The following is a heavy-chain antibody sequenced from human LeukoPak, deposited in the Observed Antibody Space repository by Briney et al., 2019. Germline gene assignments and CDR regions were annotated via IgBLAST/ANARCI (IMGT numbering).Heavy chain of an antibody. Sequence: GGSLRLSCVASGLTFRDYAMSWFRQAPGKGLEWVGFIRSKAYGGTTEYAASVKGRFTISRDDSKSIAYVQMNSLKAEDTAVYYCSRGFEYWGQGTLVIVSS. CDR3: SRGFEY. V-gene: IGHV3-49*03. CDR2: IRSKAYGGTT. J-gene: IGHJ4*02. CDR1: GLTFRDYA.